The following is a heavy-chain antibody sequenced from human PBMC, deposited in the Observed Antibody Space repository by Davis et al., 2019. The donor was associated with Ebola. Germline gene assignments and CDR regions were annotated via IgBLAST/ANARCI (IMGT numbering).Heavy chain of an antibody. J-gene: IGHJ5*02. CDR1: GGSFSGYY. D-gene: IGHD6-13*01. CDR2: INHSGST. V-gene: IGHV4-34*01. Sequence: MPSETLSLTCAVYGGSFSGYYWSWIRQPPGKGLEWIGEINHSGSTNYNPSLNSRVTISVDTSKNQFSLKLSSVTAADTAMYYCARRGTSSWYAGWFDPWGQGTLVTVSS. CDR3: ARRGTSSWYAGWFDP.